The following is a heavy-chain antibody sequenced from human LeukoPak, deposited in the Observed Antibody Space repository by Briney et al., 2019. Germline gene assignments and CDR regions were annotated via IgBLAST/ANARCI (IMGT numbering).Heavy chain of an antibody. D-gene: IGHD2-2*01. CDR1: GGSISSGGYY. Sequence: SQTLSLTCTVSGGSISSGGYYWSWIRQHPGKGLEWIGYIYYSGSTYYNPSLKSRVTISVDTSKNQFSLKLSSVTAADTAVYYCARVPLQRYCSSTSCYPGLYFQHWGQGTLVTVSS. V-gene: IGHV4-31*03. J-gene: IGHJ1*01. CDR3: ARVPLQRYCSSTSCYPGLYFQH. CDR2: IYYSGST.